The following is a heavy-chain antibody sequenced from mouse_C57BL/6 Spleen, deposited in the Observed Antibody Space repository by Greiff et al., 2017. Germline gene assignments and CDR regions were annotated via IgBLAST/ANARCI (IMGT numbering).Heavy chain of an antibody. Sequence: QVQLQQSGAELMKPGASVTLSCKATGYTFTGYWIEWVKQRPGHGLEWIGEILPGSGSTNYNEKFKGKATFTADTSSNTAYMQLSSLTTEDSAIYYCARGEDYYGNHEGDAMDDWGQGTSVTVSS. CDR3: ARGEDYYGNHEGDAMDD. J-gene: IGHJ4*01. CDR2: ILPGSGST. D-gene: IGHD2-1*01. CDR1: GYTFTGYW. V-gene: IGHV1-9*01.